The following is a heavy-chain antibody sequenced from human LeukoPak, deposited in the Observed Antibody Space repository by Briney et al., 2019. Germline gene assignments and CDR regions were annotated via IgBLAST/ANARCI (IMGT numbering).Heavy chain of an antibody. D-gene: IGHD3-10*01. CDR1: GYTFTGYY. V-gene: IGHV1-2*02. CDR3: ARDYRFGEFIHAFDI. Sequence: PGASVKVSCKASGYTFTGYYMHWVRQAPGQGLEWMGWINPNSGGTNYAQKFQGRVTMTRDTSTSTDYMELSSLRSEDTAVYYCARDYRFGEFIHAFDIWGQGTMVTVSS. J-gene: IGHJ3*02. CDR2: INPNSGGT.